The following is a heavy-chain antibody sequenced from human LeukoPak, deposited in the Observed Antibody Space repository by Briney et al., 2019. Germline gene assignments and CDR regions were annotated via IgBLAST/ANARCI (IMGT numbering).Heavy chain of an antibody. CDR3: ARHTTGTILFDY. Sequence: SETLSLTCTVSGGSISSYYWSWIRQPPGKGLEWIGYIYYSGSTNYNPSLKSRVTISVDTSKNQFSLKLSSVTAADTAVHYCARHTTGTILFDYWGQGTLVTVSS. D-gene: IGHD1-1*01. V-gene: IGHV4-59*01. J-gene: IGHJ4*02. CDR2: IYYSGST. CDR1: GGSISSYY.